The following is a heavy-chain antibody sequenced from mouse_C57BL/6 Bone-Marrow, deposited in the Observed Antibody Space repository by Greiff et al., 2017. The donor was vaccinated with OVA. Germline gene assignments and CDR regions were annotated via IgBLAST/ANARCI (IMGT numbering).Heavy chain of an antibody. CDR3: ARFWDVGAMDY. Sequence: EVKLEESGGGLVKPGGSLKLSCAASGFTFSSYAMSWVRQTPEKRLEWVATISDGGSYTYYPDNVKGRFTISRDNAKNNLYLQMSHLKSEDTAMYYCARFWDVGAMDYWGQGTSVTVSS. V-gene: IGHV5-4*03. D-gene: IGHD4-1*01. J-gene: IGHJ4*01. CDR2: ISDGGSYT. CDR1: GFTFSSYA.